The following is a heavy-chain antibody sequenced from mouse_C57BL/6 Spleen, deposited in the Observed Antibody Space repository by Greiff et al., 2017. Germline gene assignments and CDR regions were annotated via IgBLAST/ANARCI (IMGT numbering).Heavy chain of an antibody. D-gene: IGHD3-2*02. CDR2: INYDGSST. J-gene: IGHJ3*01. CDR1: GFTFSDYY. Sequence: EVQLVESEGGLVQPGRSMKLSCTASGFTFSDYYMAWVRQVPEKGLEWVANINYDGSSTYYLDSLKSRFIISRDNAKNILYLQMSSLKSEDTATYYCARGDSSGQFAYWGQGTLVTVSA. V-gene: IGHV5-16*01. CDR3: ARGDSSGQFAY.